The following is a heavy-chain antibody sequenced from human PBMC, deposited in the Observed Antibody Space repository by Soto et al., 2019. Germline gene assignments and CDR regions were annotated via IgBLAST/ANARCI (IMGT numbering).Heavy chain of an antibody. Sequence: SETLSLTCAVYGGSFSGYYWSWIRQPPGKGLEWIGEINDSGSTNYNPSLKSRVTISVDTSKNQFSLKLNSMTAADTAVYYCARGLYTNSPRYWGQGTLVTVSS. CDR3: ARGLYTNSPRY. J-gene: IGHJ4*02. V-gene: IGHV4-34*01. CDR2: INDSGST. CDR1: GGSFSGYY. D-gene: IGHD3-16*01.